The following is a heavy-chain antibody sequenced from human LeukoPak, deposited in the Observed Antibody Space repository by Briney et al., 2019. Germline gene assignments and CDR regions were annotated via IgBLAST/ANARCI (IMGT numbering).Heavy chain of an antibody. CDR2: IYYSGST. D-gene: IGHD4-17*01. Sequence: SQTLSLTCTVSGGSISSSSYYWGWIRQPPGKGLEWIGSIYYSGSTYYNPSLKSRVTISVDTSKNQFSLKLSSVTAADTAVYYCARLLTVTTLDAFDIWGQGTMVTVSS. J-gene: IGHJ3*02. V-gene: IGHV4-39*01. CDR1: GGSISSSSYY. CDR3: ARLLTVTTLDAFDI.